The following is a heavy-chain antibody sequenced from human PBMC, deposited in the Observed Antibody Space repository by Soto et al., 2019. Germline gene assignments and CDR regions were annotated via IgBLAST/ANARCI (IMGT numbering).Heavy chain of an antibody. CDR2: INTDASGT. CDR3: AREPRHCSGGGCSGDALDF. CDR1: GFTFSRYW. Sequence: EVQLLESGGGLVQPGGSLRLSCAASGFTFSRYWMHWVRQAPGKGLVWVSRINTDASGTGYADSVKGRFTISRDNAKNTLYLQMNSLRAEDTAVYYCAREPRHCSGGGCSGDALDFWGQGTLVTVSS. J-gene: IGHJ4*02. D-gene: IGHD2-15*01. V-gene: IGHV3-74*01.